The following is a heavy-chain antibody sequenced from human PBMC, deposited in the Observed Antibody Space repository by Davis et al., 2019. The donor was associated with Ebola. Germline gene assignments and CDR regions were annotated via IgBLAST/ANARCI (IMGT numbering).Heavy chain of an antibody. CDR2: IRSKANSYAT. D-gene: IGHD5-24*01. J-gene: IGHJ4*02. CDR3: TSRGDGYKGY. CDR1: GFTFSGSA. V-gene: IGHV3-73*01. Sequence: GESLKISCAASGFTFSGSAMHWVRQASGKGLEWVGRIRSKANSYATAYAASVKGRFTISRDDSKNTAYLQMNSLKTDDTAVYYCTSRGDGYKGYWGQGTLVTVSS.